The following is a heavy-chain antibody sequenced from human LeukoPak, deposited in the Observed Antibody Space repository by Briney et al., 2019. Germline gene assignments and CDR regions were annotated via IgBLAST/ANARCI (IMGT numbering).Heavy chain of an antibody. CDR1: GYTFSNYW. Sequence: GESLKISCEASGYTFSNYWIGWVRQMPGKGLEWMGIIYPDDSDTKYSPSFQGQVTISADKSISTAYLQWSSLKASDTAMYYCARHRRGVKYYYYYYMDVWGKGTTVTVSS. D-gene: IGHD3-10*01. V-gene: IGHV5-51*01. CDR2: IYPDDSDT. J-gene: IGHJ6*03. CDR3: ARHRRGVKYYYYYYMDV.